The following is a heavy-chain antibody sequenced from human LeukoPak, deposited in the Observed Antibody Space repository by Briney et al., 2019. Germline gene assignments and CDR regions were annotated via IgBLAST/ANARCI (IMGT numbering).Heavy chain of an antibody. CDR1: GGSISSYY. Sequence: ASETLSLTCTVSGGSISSYYWGWIRQPAGKGLEWIGRIYTSGSTNYNPSLKSRVTMSVDTSKNQFSLKLSSVTAAYTAVSYCPRDPLSVETAMDPYNWFDPWGQGTLVTVPS. J-gene: IGHJ5*02. V-gene: IGHV4-4*07. D-gene: IGHD5-18*01. CDR2: IYTSGST. CDR3: PRDPLSVETAMDPYNWFDP.